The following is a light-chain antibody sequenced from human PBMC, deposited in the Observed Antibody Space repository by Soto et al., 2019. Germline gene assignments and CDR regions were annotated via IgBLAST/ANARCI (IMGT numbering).Light chain of an antibody. CDR1: QSVSSTF. Sequence: EFVLTQSPGTLSLSPGERATLSCRASQSVSSTFFAWYQQKPGQAPRLLLYATSTRAAGFPDRFSGSGSGTDFTLTISSLQPEDFATYYCLQDYNYPPTFGQGTKVDIK. CDR2: ATS. CDR3: LQDYNYPPT. V-gene: IGKV3D-7*01. J-gene: IGKJ1*01.